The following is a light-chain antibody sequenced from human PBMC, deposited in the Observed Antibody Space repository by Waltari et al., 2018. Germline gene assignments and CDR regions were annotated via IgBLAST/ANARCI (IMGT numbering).Light chain of an antibody. CDR3: QQYYSRRT. Sequence: IVLTQSPDSLAVSLGERATINSQSSQSVLYSSTDKNYLAWYQQKPGQPPKLLIYWASTRYSGVPDRFSGSGSGTDFNLTISILQAEYVAVYFCQQYYSRRTFGQGTKVEVK. CDR2: WAS. J-gene: IGKJ1*01. CDR1: QSVLYSSTDKNY. V-gene: IGKV4-1*01.